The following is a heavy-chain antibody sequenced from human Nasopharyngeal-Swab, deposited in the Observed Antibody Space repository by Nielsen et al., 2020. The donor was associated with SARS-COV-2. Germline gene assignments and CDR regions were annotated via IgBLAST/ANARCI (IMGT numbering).Heavy chain of an antibody. J-gene: IGHJ6*03. D-gene: IGHD5-18*01. Sequence: GGSLRLSCAASGFTFSSYAMHWVCQAPGKGLEYVSAISSNGGSTYYANSVKGRFTISRDNSKNTLYLQMGSLRAEDMAVYYCARAATYRFGYSYGPKEDYYYMDVWGKGTTVTVSS. CDR2: ISSNGGST. CDR3: ARAATYRFGYSYGPKEDYYYMDV. V-gene: IGHV3-64*01. CDR1: GFTFSSYA.